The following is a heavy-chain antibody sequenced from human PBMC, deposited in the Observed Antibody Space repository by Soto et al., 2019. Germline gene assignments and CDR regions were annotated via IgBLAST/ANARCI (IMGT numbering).Heavy chain of an antibody. D-gene: IGHD1-1*01. CDR3: ATDTTPSL. CDR2: VYYSGST. J-gene: IGHJ4*02. CDR1: GASISSYY. V-gene: IGHV4-59*01. Sequence: QVQLQESGPGLVKPSETLSLTCTVSGASISSYYWSWIRQPPGKGLEWIGYVYYSGSTTYTPSLRSRVTISVYPCKNQLSLKLSSVTAADTAMYYCATDTTPSLWGQGTLVGVSS.